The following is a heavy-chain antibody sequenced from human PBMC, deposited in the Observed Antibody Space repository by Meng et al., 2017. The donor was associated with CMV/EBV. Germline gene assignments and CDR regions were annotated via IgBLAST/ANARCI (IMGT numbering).Heavy chain of an antibody. CDR1: GSTFTSYG. CDR3: ASCGTVAGTGSGRLDY. CDR2: ISAYNGNT. Sequence: SGSTFTSYGCSWVRQAPRQRLEWVGWISAYNGNTNYAQKLQGRVTMTTDTSTSTAYMELRSLRSDDTAVYYCASCGTVAGTGSGRLDYWGQGTLVTVSS. D-gene: IGHD6-19*01. V-gene: IGHV1-18*01. J-gene: IGHJ4*02.